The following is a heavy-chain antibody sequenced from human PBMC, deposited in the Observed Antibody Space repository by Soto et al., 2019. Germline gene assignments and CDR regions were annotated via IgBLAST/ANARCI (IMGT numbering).Heavy chain of an antibody. CDR3: AKYRRTDAEGYRHDF. Sequence: SETLSLTCSVSGASINNYYWSWIRQPPGKGLEWIGYVYYTGSTSTKYNPSLQSRVAMSVDSSKNQFSLKLTSMTAADTAIYYCAKYRRTDAEGYRHDFWGPGTLVTVSS. CDR2: VYYTGSTST. V-gene: IGHV4-59*01. J-gene: IGHJ4*02. CDR1: GASINNYY. D-gene: IGHD5-12*01.